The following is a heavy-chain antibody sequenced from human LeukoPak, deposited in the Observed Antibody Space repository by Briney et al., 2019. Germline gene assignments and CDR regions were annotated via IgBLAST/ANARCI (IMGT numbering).Heavy chain of an antibody. J-gene: IGHJ5*02. D-gene: IGHD3/OR15-3a*01. CDR2: INPSSGRT. CDR1: GYTFTSYY. Sequence: ASVPLSCKASGYTFTSYYMNWVRQAPGQGLEWMGIINPSSGRTTYAQKFQGRVTMTRDTSTSTVYMELTSLRSEDTAVFYCARGGLPARSWFDPWGQGTLVTVSS. V-gene: IGHV1-46*01. CDR3: ARGGLPARSWFDP.